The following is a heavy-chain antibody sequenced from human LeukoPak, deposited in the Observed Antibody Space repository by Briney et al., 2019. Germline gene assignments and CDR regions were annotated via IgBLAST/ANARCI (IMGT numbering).Heavy chain of an antibody. CDR1: GDSISSSKKY. Sequence: NSSETLSLTCTVSGDSISSSKKYWGWVRQPPGKGLEWIGSIYYSGNTYYNPSLKSRVTISLDTSRNQFSLRLSSVTAADTAVYYCASGRGDGYDFDYWGQGTLLTVSS. D-gene: IGHD5-24*01. CDR3: ASGRGDGYDFDY. V-gene: IGHV4-39*01. J-gene: IGHJ4*02. CDR2: IYYSGNT.